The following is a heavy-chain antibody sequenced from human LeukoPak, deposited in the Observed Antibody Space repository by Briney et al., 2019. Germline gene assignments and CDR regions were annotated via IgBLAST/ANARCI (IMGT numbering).Heavy chain of an antibody. V-gene: IGHV3-21*01. CDR1: GFTFRSYT. Sequence: GGSLRLSCAASGFTFRSYTMNWVRQAPGKGLEWVSCITSSSSPIYYADSVKGRFTISRDDGKNSLYLQMNSLRAEDTAVYYCARDRIVGATPYDYWGQGSLVTVSS. J-gene: IGHJ4*02. CDR3: ARDRIVGATPYDY. CDR2: ITSSSSPI. D-gene: IGHD1-26*01.